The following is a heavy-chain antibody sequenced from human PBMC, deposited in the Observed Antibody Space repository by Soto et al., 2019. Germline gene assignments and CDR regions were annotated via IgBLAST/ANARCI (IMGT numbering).Heavy chain of an antibody. V-gene: IGHV1-69*13. CDR1: GGTFSSYA. J-gene: IGHJ4*02. D-gene: IGHD6-25*01. Sequence: SVKVSCKASGGTFSSYAISWVRQAPGQGLEWMGGIIPIFGTANYAQKFQGRVTITADESTSTAYMELSSLRSEDTAVYYCARAPYSSATKPESDYWGQGTLVTVSS. CDR2: IIPIFGTA. CDR3: ARAPYSSATKPESDY.